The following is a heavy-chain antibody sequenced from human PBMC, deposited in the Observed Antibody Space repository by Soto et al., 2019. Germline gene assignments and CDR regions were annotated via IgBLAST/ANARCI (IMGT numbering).Heavy chain of an antibody. CDR1: GFTFSSST. J-gene: IGHJ4*02. Sequence: GGSLRLSCTGSGFTFSSSTMTWVRQGPGKGLEWVSSISSSSSYIYFADSLKGRFTISRDNAKNSLYLQMNSLRAEDTAVYYCARDIGEMSAVWGQGTQVTVSS. CDR3: ARDIGEMSAV. D-gene: IGHD3-10*01. V-gene: IGHV3-21*06. CDR2: ISSSSSYI.